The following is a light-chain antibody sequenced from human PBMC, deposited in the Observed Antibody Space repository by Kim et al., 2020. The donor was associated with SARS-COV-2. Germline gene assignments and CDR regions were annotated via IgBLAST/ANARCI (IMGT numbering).Light chain of an antibody. J-gene: IGLJ2*01. Sequence: AVGQTVRITCKGDSIRIYYASWYQQKQGQAPVLVIYGKNNRPSGIPDRFSGSSSGNTASLTITGAQAEDEADYYCNSRDSSDNHVVFGGGTQLTVL. CDR1: SIRIYY. V-gene: IGLV3-19*01. CDR2: GKN. CDR3: NSRDSSDNHVV.